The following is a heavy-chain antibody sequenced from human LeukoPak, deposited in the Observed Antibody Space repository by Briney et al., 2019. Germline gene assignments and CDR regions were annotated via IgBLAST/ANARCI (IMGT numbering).Heavy chain of an antibody. V-gene: IGHV1-24*01. CDR3: ATPSRIVGATTPYFDY. Sequence: GASVKVSCKVSGYTPTELSMHWVRQAPGKGLEWMGGFDPEDGETIYAQKFQGRVTMTEDTSTDTAYMELSSLRSEDTAVYYCATPSRIVGATTPYFDYWGQGTLVTVSS. CDR1: GYTPTELS. J-gene: IGHJ4*02. CDR2: FDPEDGET. D-gene: IGHD1-26*01.